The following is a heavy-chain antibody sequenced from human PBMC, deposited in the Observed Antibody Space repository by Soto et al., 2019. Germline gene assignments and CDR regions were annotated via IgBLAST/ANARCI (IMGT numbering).Heavy chain of an antibody. J-gene: IGHJ6*02. CDR2: IIPILGIA. CDR3: ERGCSSCNGNYYFYGMVV. V-gene: IGHV1-69*02. Sequence: SVKVSCKASGGTFSSYTICWVRQAPGQGLEWMGRIIPILGIANYAQKFQGRVTITADKSTSTAYMELSSLRSEVTAVYYCERGCSSCNGNYYFYGMVVWG. D-gene: IGHD2-15*01. CDR1: GGTFSSYT.